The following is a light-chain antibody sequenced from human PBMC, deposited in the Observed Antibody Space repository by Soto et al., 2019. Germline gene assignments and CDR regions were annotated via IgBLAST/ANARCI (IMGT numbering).Light chain of an antibody. Sequence: DIVMTQSPLSLPVTPGEPASISCRSSQSLLHSNGYNYLDWYLQKPGQSPRLLIYLGSNRASGVPDRFSGSGSGTDFTLKISRVEAEDVGVYYCMQALQTPPFTFGPGTKVDIK. CDR1: QSLLHSNGYNY. CDR2: LGS. J-gene: IGKJ3*01. V-gene: IGKV2-28*01. CDR3: MQALQTPPFT.